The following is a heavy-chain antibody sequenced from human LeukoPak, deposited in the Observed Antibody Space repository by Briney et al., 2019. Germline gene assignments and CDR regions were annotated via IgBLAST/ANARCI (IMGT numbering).Heavy chain of an antibody. V-gene: IGHV4-39*01. CDR3: ARRDYAAWFDP. Sequence: SETLSLTCNVSGDSITSGGFYWAWIRQSPGKGLEWIGNVYCSGSTQYNPSLKGRVTISMDMPKNQFSLNLNSVSVTDTAIYYCARRDYAAWFDPWGQGTLVTVSS. CDR1: GDSITSGGFY. D-gene: IGHD4/OR15-4a*01. CDR2: VYCSGST. J-gene: IGHJ5*02.